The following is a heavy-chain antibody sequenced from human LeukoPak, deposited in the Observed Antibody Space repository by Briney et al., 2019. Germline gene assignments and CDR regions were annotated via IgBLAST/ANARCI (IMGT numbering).Heavy chain of an antibody. V-gene: IGHV3-33*01. CDR3: ARLYGVYLIYY. CDR1: ASDFSRHG. D-gene: IGHD4-17*01. CDR2: IWFDGSQE. J-gene: IGHJ4*02. Sequence: PGGSLRLSCAASASDFSRHGMHWVRQAPGKGLEWVALIWFDGSQEYYADSVRGRFTVSRDNSNNMVYLQMNSLRDEDTGFYYCARLYGVYLIYYWGQGTLVTVSS.